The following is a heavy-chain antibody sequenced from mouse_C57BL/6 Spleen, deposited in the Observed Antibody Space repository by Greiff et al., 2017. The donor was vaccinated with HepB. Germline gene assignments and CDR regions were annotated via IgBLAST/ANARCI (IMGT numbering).Heavy chain of an antibody. J-gene: IGHJ2*01. CDR2: ISSGGDYI. D-gene: IGHD1-1*01. V-gene: IGHV5-9-1*02. CDR3: TREENYYGSSRFDY. Sequence: EVKLMESGEGLVKPGGSLKLSCAASGFTFSSYAMSWVRQTPEKRLEWVAYISSGGDYIYYADTVKGRFTISRDNARNTLYLQMSSLKSEDTAMYYCTREENYYGSSRFDYWGQGTTLTVSS. CDR1: GFTFSSYA.